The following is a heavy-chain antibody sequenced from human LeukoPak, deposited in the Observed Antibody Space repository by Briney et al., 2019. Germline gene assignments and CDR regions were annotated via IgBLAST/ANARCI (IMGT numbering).Heavy chain of an antibody. V-gene: IGHV1-2*02. D-gene: IGHD5-18*01. CDR1: GHTFTRYD. CDR2: INPISGGT. J-gene: IGHJ6*03. Sequence: ASVKVSCKASGHTFTRYDMHWVRQSPGQGLEWMGWINPISGGTNYAQKFQCRVTMTRATSISTAYMELSRLRSEDTDVYYCARDLRDTAMVKGYYYYYYMDVWGKGTTVTVSS. CDR3: ARDLRDTAMVKGYYYYYYMDV.